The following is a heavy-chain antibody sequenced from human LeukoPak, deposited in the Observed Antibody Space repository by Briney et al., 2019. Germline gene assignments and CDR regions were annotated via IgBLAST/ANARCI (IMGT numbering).Heavy chain of an antibody. CDR3: ARALTDAFDI. CDR1: GFTFSSYS. CDR2: ISSSSSYI. Sequence: KSGGSLRLSCAASGFTFSSYSMNWVRQAPGKGLEWVSSISSSSSYIYYADSVKGRFTISRDNAKNSMYPQMNSLRAEDTAVYYCARALTDAFDIWGQGTMVTVSS. J-gene: IGHJ3*02. V-gene: IGHV3-21*01.